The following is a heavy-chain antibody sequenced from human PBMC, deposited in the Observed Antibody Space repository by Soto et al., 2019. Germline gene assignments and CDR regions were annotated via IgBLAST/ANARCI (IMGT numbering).Heavy chain of an antibody. D-gene: IGHD5-18*01. CDR3: ARRGYSYRIWFDP. Sequence: SETLSLTCAVYGGSFSGYYWSWIRQPPGKGLEWIGEINHSGSTNYNPSLKSRVTISVDTSKNQFSLKLSSVTAADTAMYYCARRGYSYRIWFDPWGQGTLVTVS. CDR2: INHSGST. CDR1: GGSFSGYY. J-gene: IGHJ5*02. V-gene: IGHV4-34*01.